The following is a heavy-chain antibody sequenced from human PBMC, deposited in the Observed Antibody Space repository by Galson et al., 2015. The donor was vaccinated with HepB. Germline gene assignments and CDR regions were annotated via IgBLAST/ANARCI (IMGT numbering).Heavy chain of an antibody. Sequence: SLRLSCAASGFTFNTFSMNWVRQAPGKGLEWVASIFSSGSYIYYADPVQGRFTISRDNAKNSMFLQMNSLRVEDTAVYYCARSPEVRYYDFWSGDFDYWGQGTLVTVSS. CDR1: GFTFNTFS. CDR3: ARSPEVRYYDFWSGDFDY. J-gene: IGHJ4*02. D-gene: IGHD3-3*01. CDR2: IFSSGSYI. V-gene: IGHV3-21*01.